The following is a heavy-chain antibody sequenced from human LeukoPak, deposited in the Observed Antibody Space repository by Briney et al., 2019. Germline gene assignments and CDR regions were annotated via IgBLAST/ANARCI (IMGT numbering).Heavy chain of an antibody. D-gene: IGHD2-21*02. CDR2: ISSSGSTI. J-gene: IGHJ4*02. Sequence: GGSLRLSCAASGFTFSSYEINWVRQAPGKGLEWVSYISSSGSTIYYADSVKGRFTISRDNAKNSLYLQMNSLRAEDTAVYYCARVNIVVVTATPDYFDYWGQGTLVTVSS. V-gene: IGHV3-48*03. CDR1: GFTFSSYE. CDR3: ARVNIVVVTATPDYFDY.